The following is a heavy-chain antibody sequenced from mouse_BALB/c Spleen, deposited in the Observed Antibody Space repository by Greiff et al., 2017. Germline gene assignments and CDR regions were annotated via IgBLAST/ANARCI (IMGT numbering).Heavy chain of an antibody. Sequence: EVQLVESGGGLVKPGGSLKLSCAASGFTFSSYAMSWVRQTPEKRLEWVASISSGGSTYYPDSVKGRFTISRDNARNILYLQMSSLRSEDTAMYYCARGGDDGYPAWFAYWGQGTLVTVSA. D-gene: IGHD2-3*01. V-gene: IGHV5-6-5*01. J-gene: IGHJ3*01. CDR1: GFTFSSYA. CDR2: ISSGGST. CDR3: ARGGDDGYPAWFAY.